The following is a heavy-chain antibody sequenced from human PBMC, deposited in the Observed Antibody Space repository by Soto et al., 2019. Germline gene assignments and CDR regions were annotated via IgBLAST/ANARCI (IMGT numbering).Heavy chain of an antibody. CDR2: IYYSGST. D-gene: IGHD6-19*01. CDR1: CNSIPSPSFY. V-gene: IGHV4-39*01. Sequence: SGTLSLTCPLLCNSIPSPSFYWCWILQPPGKGLEWIWSIYYSGSTYYNPSLKSRVTISVDTSKNQFSLKLSSVTAADTAVYYCASRSGQWLVGEFNPWGQG. J-gene: IGHJ5*02. CDR3: ASRSGQWLVGEFNP.